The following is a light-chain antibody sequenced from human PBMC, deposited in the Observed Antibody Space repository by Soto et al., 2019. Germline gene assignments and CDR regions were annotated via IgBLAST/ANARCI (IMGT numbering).Light chain of an antibody. CDR2: AVS. V-gene: IGKV1-6*01. CDR3: LQDFTYPLT. CDR1: LDIRNE. Sequence: AIQMTQSPSSLSASVGERVTITCRASLDIRNELAWYQQKPGKAPNLLIYAVSNLQSGVPSRFSGSGSGTDFTLTISSLQPEDFPTYYCLQDFTYPLTFGGGTKVAIK. J-gene: IGKJ4*01.